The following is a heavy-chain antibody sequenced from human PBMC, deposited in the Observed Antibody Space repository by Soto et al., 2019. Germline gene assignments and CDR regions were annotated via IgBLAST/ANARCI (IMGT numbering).Heavy chain of an antibody. CDR2: ISGSGVST. V-gene: IGHV3-23*01. CDR3: AKDRQGSYFDY. CDR1: GFTFSSYA. J-gene: IGHJ4*02. D-gene: IGHD1-26*01. Sequence: EVQLLESGGGLVQPGGSLRLSCAASGFTFSSYAMNWVRQAPGKGLEWVSTISGSGVSTYYADSVKGRFTSSRDNAKNTLYLQMNSLRAEDTAVYYCAKDRQGSYFDYWGQGTLVTVSS.